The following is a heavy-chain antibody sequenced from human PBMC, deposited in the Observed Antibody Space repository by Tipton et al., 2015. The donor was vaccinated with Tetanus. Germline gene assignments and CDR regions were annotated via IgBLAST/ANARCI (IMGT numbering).Heavy chain of an antibody. J-gene: IGHJ6*02. V-gene: IGHV4-30-4*01. CDR1: GGSFRSGDYY. D-gene: IGHD3-16*01. Sequence: TLSLTCTVSGGSFRSGDYYWSWIRQPPGKGLESIGYIYYSGSTYYNPSLKSRVTISVDTSKNQFSLRLSSVTAADTAVYYCARDHGITWGGMGYYYGMDVWGQGTTVTVSS. CDR2: IYYSGST. CDR3: ARDHGITWGGMGYYYGMDV.